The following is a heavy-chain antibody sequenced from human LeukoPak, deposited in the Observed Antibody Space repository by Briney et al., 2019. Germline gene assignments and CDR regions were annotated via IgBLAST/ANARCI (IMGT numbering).Heavy chain of an antibody. CDR3: VRDGRYCSGGRCFPI. D-gene: IGHD2-15*01. J-gene: IGHJ4*02. Sequence: GGSLRLSCAASGFTFRSYEMNWVRQAPGKGLEWVSFISSSGSAMYYADSVKGRFTISRDNAKNSLYLQMNSLRAEDTALYYCVRDGRYCSGGRCFPIWGQGTLVTVST. CDR1: GFTFRSYE. V-gene: IGHV3-48*03. CDR2: ISSSGSAM.